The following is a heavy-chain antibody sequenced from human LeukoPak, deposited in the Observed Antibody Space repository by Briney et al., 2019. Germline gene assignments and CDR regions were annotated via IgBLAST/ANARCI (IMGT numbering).Heavy chain of an antibody. J-gene: IGHJ4*02. V-gene: IGHV1-69*13. CDR3: ARGGIVRASVFAY. CDR1: GATLTSYT. CDR2: IIPIFGTA. Sequence: SVKVSCKASGATLTSYTIRWVRQAPGQGLGWMGGIIPIFGTAIYAQKFQGRVTITADYSTTPAYMELSSLRSEDTALYYCARGGIVRASVFAYWGQGTLVTVSS. D-gene: IGHD1-26*01.